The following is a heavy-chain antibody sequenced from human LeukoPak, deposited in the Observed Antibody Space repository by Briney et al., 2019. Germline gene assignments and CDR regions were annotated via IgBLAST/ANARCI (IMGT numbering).Heavy chain of an antibody. CDR3: ASHSGWYRNSQFDY. D-gene: IGHD6-19*01. CDR1: GGSISDYY. V-gene: IGHV4-59*01. Sequence: SETLSLTCTVSGGSISDYYWSWIRQPPGKGLEWIGYIYYSGSTNYNPSLKSRVTISVDTSKNQFSLKLSSVTAADTAVYYCASHSGWYRNSQFDYWGQGTLVTVSS. J-gene: IGHJ4*02. CDR2: IYYSGST.